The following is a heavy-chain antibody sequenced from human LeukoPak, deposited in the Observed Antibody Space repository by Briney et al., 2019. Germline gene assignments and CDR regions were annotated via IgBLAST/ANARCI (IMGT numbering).Heavy chain of an antibody. D-gene: IGHD2-15*01. V-gene: IGHV1-69*04. CDR1: GGTFSSYA. J-gene: IGHJ4*02. CDR3: ARARCSGGSCYSGNFDY. CDR2: IIPILGIA. Sequence: SVKVSCKASGGTFSSYAISWVRQAPGQGLEWMGRIIPILGIANYAQKFQGRVTITADKSTSTAYMELSSLRSEDTAVYYCARARCSGGSCYSGNFDYWGQGTLVTVSS.